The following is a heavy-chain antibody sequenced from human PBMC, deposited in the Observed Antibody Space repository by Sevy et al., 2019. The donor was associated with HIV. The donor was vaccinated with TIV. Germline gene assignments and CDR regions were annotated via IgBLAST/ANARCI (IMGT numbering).Heavy chain of an antibody. CDR3: ARSPPVVVVPGAPSWFDP. CDR1: DGSFSGYY. Sequence: SETLSLTCAVHDGSFSGYYWNWIRQLPGKELEWIGEINESGIIYYNPSLKSRVTISVDTSKKQFSLKLNSVTAADTAVYFCARSPPVVVVPGAPSWFDPWGQGTLVTVSS. V-gene: IGHV4-34*01. CDR2: INESGII. D-gene: IGHD2-2*01. J-gene: IGHJ5*02.